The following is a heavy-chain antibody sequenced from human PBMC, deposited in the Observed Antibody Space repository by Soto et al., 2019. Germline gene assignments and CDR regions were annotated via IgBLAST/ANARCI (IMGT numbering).Heavy chain of an antibody. Sequence: EEQLVESGGGSVQPGRSLTLSCTGSGFTFGDYAVTWFRQAPGKGLEWVGFIRSKVYGGTTEYAASVAGRFSISRDDSKSIAYLQMDSLRIEDTALYFCTRDWRVTVTTTFLWGQGTLVTVSA. V-gene: IGHV3-49*03. CDR1: GFTFGDYA. J-gene: IGHJ4*02. CDR3: TRDWRVTVTTTFL. D-gene: IGHD4-17*01. CDR2: IRSKVYGGTT.